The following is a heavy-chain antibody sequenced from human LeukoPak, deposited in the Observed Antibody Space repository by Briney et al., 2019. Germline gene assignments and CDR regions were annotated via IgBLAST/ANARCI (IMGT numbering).Heavy chain of an antibody. D-gene: IGHD3-22*01. J-gene: IGHJ4*02. CDR2: NSAYNGNT. CDR1: GYTFTSYG. CDR3: ARAHGYHNSGYSEAYFDY. V-gene: IGHV1-18*01. Sequence: ASVKVSCKASGYTFTSYGISWVRQAPGQGLEWMGWNSAYNGNTNYAQKLQGRVTMTTDTSTSTAYMELRSLRSDDTAVYYCARAHGYHNSGYSEAYFDYWGRGTLVTVSS.